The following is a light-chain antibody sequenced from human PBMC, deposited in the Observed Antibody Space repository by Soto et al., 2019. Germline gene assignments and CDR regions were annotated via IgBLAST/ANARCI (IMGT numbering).Light chain of an antibody. CDR1: QGIGGD. V-gene: IGKV1-17*01. CDR3: VQHNSYPRT. Sequence: DIPMTQSPSSLSASVGDRVTITCRASQGIGGDAGWYQQKPGKPPKRLIYATSTLQSGIPSRFSGGGFGTEFTLTISCLQPEDFATYYCVQHNSYPRTFGQGTRVEMK. CDR2: ATS. J-gene: IGKJ1*01.